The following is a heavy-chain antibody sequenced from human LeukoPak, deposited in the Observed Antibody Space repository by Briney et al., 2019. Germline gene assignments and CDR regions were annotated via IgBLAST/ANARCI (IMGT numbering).Heavy chain of an antibody. CDR2: ISAYNGNT. J-gene: IGHJ4*02. Sequence: LVASVKVSCKASGYTFTSYGISWVRQAPGQGLEWMGWISAYNGNTNYAQKLQGRVTTTTDTSTSTAYMKLRSLRSDDTAVYYCARALGIAAAGTGYDYWGQGTLVTVSS. CDR1: GYTFTSYG. D-gene: IGHD6-13*01. CDR3: ARALGIAAAGTGYDY. V-gene: IGHV1-18*04.